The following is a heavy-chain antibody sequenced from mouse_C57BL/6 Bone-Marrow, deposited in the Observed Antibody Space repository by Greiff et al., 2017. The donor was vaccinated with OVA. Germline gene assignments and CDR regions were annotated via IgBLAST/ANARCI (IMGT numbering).Heavy chain of an antibody. D-gene: IGHD2-2*01. Sequence: QVHVKQPGAELVKPGASVKVVCTASGYTFTSYWMHWVKQRPCQGLEWIGRIHPSDSDTNYNPQFKGKAPLTVDKSSSTAYMQLSSLTSEDSAVYYCAIYLHGYDARYWYFDVWGTGTTVTVSS. J-gene: IGHJ1*03. CDR3: AIYLHGYDARYWYFDV. CDR1: GYTFTSYW. CDR2: IHPSDSDT. V-gene: IGHV1-74*01.